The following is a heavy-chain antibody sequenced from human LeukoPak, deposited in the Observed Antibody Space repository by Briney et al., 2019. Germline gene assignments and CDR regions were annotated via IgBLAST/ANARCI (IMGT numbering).Heavy chain of an antibody. CDR2: ISSSSSYI. CDR3: ARDLSGYSGTDGAFDI. D-gene: IGHD5-18*01. J-gene: IGHJ3*02. Sequence: PGGSLRLSCAASGFTFSSYSMNWVRQAPGKGLEWVSSISSSSSYIYYADSVKGRFTISRDNAKNSLYLQMNSLRAEDTAVYYCARDLSGYSGTDGAFDIWGQGTMVTVSS. CDR1: GFTFSSYS. V-gene: IGHV3-21*01.